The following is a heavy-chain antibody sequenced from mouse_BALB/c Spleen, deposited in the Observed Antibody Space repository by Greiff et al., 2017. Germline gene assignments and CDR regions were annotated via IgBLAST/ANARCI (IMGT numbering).Heavy chain of an antibody. Sequence: EVKVVESGGGLVQPGGSRKLSCAASGFTFSSFGMHWVRQAPEKGLEWVAYISSGSSTIYYADTVKGRFTISRDNPKNTLFLQMTSLRSEDTAMYYCARMDGYEGAMDYWGQGTSVTVSS. V-gene: IGHV5-17*02. CDR1: GFTFSSFG. CDR2: ISSGSSTI. CDR3: ARMDGYEGAMDY. J-gene: IGHJ4*01. D-gene: IGHD2-2*01.